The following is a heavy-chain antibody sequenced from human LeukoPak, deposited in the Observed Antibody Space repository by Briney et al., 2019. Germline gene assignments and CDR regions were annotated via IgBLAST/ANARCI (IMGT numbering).Heavy chain of an antibody. Sequence: GGSLRLSCAASGFTFSSYAMSWVRQAPVKELEWVSAISGSGGSTYYADSVKGRFTISRDNSKNTLYLQMNSLRAEDTAVYYCAKVRYDTSPFAFDYWGQGTLVTVSS. CDR3: AKVRYDTSPFAFDY. D-gene: IGHD3-22*01. CDR1: GFTFSSYA. V-gene: IGHV3-23*01. CDR2: ISGSGGST. J-gene: IGHJ4*02.